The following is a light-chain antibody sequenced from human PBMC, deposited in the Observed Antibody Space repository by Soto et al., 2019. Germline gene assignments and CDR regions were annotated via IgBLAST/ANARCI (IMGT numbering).Light chain of an antibody. Sequence: EILLTQSPGTLSLSPGERATLSCRASQSVSSSYSAWYQQKPGQAPRLLIYGASSRATGIPDRFSGSGSGTDFTLTISRLEPEDFAVYYCQQYGSSRGTFGQGTKVDNK. J-gene: IGKJ1*01. CDR3: QQYGSSRGT. V-gene: IGKV3-20*01. CDR2: GAS. CDR1: QSVSSSY.